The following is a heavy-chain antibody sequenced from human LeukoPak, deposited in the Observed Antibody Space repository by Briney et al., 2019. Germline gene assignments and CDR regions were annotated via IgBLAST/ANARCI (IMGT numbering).Heavy chain of an antibody. D-gene: IGHD3-3*01. CDR2: IYYSGGT. CDR1: GGSISSHY. V-gene: IGHV4-59*11. CDR3: ARGGGDDFWSGYYPDY. Sequence: SETLSLACTVSGGSISSHYWSWIRQPPGKGLEWIGYIYYSGGTNYNPSLKSRVTISVDTSKNQFSLKLSSVTAADTAVYYCARGGGDDFWSGYYPDYWGQGTLVTVSS. J-gene: IGHJ4*02.